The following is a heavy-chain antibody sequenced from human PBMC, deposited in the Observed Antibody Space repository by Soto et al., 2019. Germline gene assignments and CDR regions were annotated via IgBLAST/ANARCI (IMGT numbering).Heavy chain of an antibody. J-gene: IGHJ6*03. D-gene: IGHD3-10*01. CDR1: GFTFSGSA. CDR3: SRWFGELLPDFYYYYMDG. CDR2: IRSKANSYAT. V-gene: IGHV3-73*01. Sequence: PGGSLRLSCAASGFTFSGSAMHWVRQASGKGLEWVGRIRSKANSYATAYAASVKGRFTISRDDSKNTAYLQMNSLKTEDTAVYYCSRWFGELLPDFYYYYMDGWGKGTTVTVSS.